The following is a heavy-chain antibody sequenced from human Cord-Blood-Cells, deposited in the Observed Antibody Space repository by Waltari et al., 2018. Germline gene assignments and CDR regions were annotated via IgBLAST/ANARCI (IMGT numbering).Heavy chain of an antibody. CDR3: AKVRVGSSSFDY. J-gene: IGHJ4*02. CDR1: GFTFSSYG. V-gene: IGHV3-30*02. D-gene: IGHD6-6*01. Sequence: QVQLVESGGGVVQPGGSLRLSCAASGFTFSSYGMHWVRQAPGKGRGWVAFIRYDGGNKYYADSVKGRFTISRDNSKNTLYLQMNSLRAEDTAVYYCAKVRVGSSSFDYWGQGTLVTVSS. CDR2: IRYDGGNK.